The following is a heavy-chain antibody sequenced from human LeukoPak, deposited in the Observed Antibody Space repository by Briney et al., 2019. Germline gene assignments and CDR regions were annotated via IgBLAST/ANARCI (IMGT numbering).Heavy chain of an antibody. J-gene: IGHJ3*02. CDR1: GFTFSSYW. Sequence: PGGSLRLSCAASGFTFSSYWMTWVRQAPGKGLEWVANIKQDGSEKYYVDSVKGRFTISRDNAKNSMYLQMNSLRAEDTAVYYCARVFTMIPRADAFDIWGQGTMVTVSS. V-gene: IGHV3-7*01. D-gene: IGHD3-22*01. CDR2: IKQDGSEK. CDR3: ARVFTMIPRADAFDI.